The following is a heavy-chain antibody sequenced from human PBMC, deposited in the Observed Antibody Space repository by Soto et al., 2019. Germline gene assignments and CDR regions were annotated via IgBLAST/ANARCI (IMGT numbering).Heavy chain of an antibody. Sequence: GASVKVSCKASGGTFSSYAISWVRQAPGQGLEWMGGIIPIFGTANYAQKFQGRVTTTADKSTSTAYMELSSLRSEDTAVYYCARGNYYYYGMDVWGQGTTVTVSS. CDR3: ARGNYYYYGMDV. CDR1: GGTFSSYA. J-gene: IGHJ6*02. D-gene: IGHD6-13*01. CDR2: IIPIFGTA. V-gene: IGHV1-69*06.